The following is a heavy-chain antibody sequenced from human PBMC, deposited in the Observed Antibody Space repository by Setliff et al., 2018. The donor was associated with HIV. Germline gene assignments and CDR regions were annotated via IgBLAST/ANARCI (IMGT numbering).Heavy chain of an antibody. V-gene: IGHV4-39*01. D-gene: IGHD3-22*01. CDR1: GGSLSSSSYY. J-gene: IGHJ3*02. CDR2: IYYSGST. CDR3: ASRYHYYDSSGYYRQGAFDI. Sequence: LSLTCTVSGGSLSSSSYYWGWIRQPPGKGLEWIGSIYYSGSTYYNPSLKSRVTISVDTSKNQFSLKLSSVTAADTAVYYCASRYHYYDSSGYYRQGAFDIWGQGTMVTVSS.